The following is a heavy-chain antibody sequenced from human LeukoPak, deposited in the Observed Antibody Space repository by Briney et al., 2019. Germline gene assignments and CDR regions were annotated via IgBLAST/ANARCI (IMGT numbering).Heavy chain of an antibody. Sequence: GASVKVSCKASGYTFTGYYMHWVRQAPGQGLEWMGWINPNSGGTNYAQKFQGRVTMTRDTSTSTVYMELSSLRSEDTAVYYCARVDDGGWFDPWGQGTLVTVSS. V-gene: IGHV1-2*02. CDR2: INPNSGGT. CDR1: GYTFTGYY. D-gene: IGHD3-10*01. CDR3: ARVDDGGWFDP. J-gene: IGHJ5*02.